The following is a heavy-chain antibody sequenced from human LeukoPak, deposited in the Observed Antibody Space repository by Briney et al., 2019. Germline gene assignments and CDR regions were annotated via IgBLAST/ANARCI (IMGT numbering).Heavy chain of an antibody. D-gene: IGHD3-10*01. Sequence: GGFLRLSRAASGFTFSSYAMSWVRQAPGKRLEWVSAISGSGGSTYYADSVKGRFTISRDNSKNTLYLQMNSLRAEDTAVYYCAKDRDTSFDYWGQGTLVTVSS. J-gene: IGHJ4*02. V-gene: IGHV3-23*01. CDR3: AKDRDTSFDY. CDR1: GFTFSSYA. CDR2: ISGSGGST.